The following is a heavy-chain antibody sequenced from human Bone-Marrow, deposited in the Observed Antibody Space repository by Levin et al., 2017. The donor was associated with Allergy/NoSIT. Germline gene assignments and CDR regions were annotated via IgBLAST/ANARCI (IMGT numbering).Heavy chain of an antibody. CDR3: ARALGCSSTSCYFPTYYYYYMDV. D-gene: IGHD2-2*01. V-gene: IGHV3-48*01. CDR2: ISSSSSTI. Sequence: GESLKISCAASGFTFSSYSMNWVRQAPGKGLEWVSYISSSSSTIYYADSVKGRFTISRDNAKNSLYLQMNSLRAEDTAVYYCARALGCSSTSCYFPTYYYYYMDVWGKGTTVTVSS. CDR1: GFTFSSYS. J-gene: IGHJ6*03.